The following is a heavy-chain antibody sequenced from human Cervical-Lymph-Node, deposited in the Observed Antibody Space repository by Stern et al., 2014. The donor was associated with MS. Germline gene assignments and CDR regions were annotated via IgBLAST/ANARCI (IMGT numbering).Heavy chain of an antibody. CDR3: AKAKRGYFGHIDF. CDR1: GFIFTNYG. Sequence: VQLVESGGGVVQPGRSLRLSCEASGFIFTNYGMHWVRQAPGKVLDWVAVISDDGSVKYYSASAKGRFDISRDNSKQTVHLQMNSLTPEDTGLYYCAKAKRGYFGHIDFWGQGTLVSVSS. J-gene: IGHJ4*02. V-gene: IGHV3-30*18. CDR2: ISDDGSVK. D-gene: IGHD3-9*01.